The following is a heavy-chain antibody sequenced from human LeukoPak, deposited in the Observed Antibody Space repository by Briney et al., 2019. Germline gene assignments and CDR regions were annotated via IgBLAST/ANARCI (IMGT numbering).Heavy chain of an antibody. CDR1: GGSISSYY. J-gene: IGHJ3*02. V-gene: IGHV4-59*01. Sequence: PSETLSLTCTVSGGSISSYYWSWIRQPPGKGLEWIGYIYYSGITNYNPSRKSRVTISVDTSKNQFSLKLSSVTAADTAAYYCARGGVYPAFYIWGQGTMVTVSS. CDR3: ARGGVYPAFYI. D-gene: IGHD1-26*01. CDR2: IYYSGIT.